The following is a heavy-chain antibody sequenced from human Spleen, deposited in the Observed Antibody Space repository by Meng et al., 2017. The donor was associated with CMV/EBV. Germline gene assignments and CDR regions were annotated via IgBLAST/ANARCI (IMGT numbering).Heavy chain of an antibody. CDR1: GFTFSSYS. J-gene: IGHJ6*02. Sequence: GESLKISCAASGFTFSSYSMNWVRQAPGKGVEWVSSISSSSGYIYYADSVKGRFTISRDNAKNSLYLQMNSLRAEDTAVYYCARGEECSATSCYSGMSSYYYGMDVWGQGTTVTVSS. CDR3: ARGEECSATSCYSGMSSYYYGMDV. V-gene: IGHV3-21*01. CDR2: ISSSSGYI. D-gene: IGHD2-2*02.